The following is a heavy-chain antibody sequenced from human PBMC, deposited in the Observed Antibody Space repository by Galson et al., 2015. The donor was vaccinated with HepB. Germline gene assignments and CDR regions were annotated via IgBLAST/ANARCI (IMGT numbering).Heavy chain of an antibody. CDR1: GFTINNAW. CDR3: VTMTALVGGAAGGY. D-gene: IGHD2-15*01. CDR2: ISSKTEGGTI. Sequence: SLRLSCAVSGFTINNAWMSWVRQAPGKGLEWVGRISSKTEGGTIDYAAPVKGRFTISRDDSKNMLYLQMNSLKTEDTAVYYCVTMTALVGGAAGGYWGQGTRVTVSS. V-gene: IGHV3-15*01. J-gene: IGHJ4*02.